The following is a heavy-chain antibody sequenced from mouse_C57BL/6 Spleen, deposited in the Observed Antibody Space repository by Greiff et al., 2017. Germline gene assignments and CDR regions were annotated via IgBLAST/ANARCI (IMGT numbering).Heavy chain of an antibody. CDR1: GYTFTSYW. J-gene: IGHJ1*03. V-gene: IGHV1-55*01. D-gene: IGHD2-1*01. Sequence: VQLQQSGAELVKPGASVKMSCKASGYTFTSYWITWVKQRPGQGLEWIGDIYPGSGSTTYNEKFKSKATLTVDTSSSTAYMQLSSLTSEDSAVYYCARLLWPDWYFDVWGTGTTVTVSS. CDR3: ARLLWPDWYFDV. CDR2: IYPGSGST.